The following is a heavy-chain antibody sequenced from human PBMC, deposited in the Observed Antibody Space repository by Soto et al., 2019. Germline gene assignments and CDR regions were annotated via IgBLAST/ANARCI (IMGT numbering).Heavy chain of an antibody. J-gene: IGHJ6*02. CDR1: RYTFTSYG. Sequence: GASVKVSCKASRYTFTSYGISWVRQAPRQGLEWMGWISAYNGNTNYAQKLQGRVTMTTDTSTSTAYMELRSLRSADTAVYYCARGYYCGGDCYSGRAAMDVWGQGATVTVSS. D-gene: IGHD2-21*02. V-gene: IGHV1-18*01. CDR2: ISAYNGNT. CDR3: ARGYYCGGDCYSGRAAMDV.